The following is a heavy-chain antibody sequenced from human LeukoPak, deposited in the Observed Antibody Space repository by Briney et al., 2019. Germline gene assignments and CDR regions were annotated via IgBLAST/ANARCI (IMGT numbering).Heavy chain of an antibody. Sequence: GGSLRLSCAASGFTFSSYAMSWVRQAPGKGLEWVSAISGSGGSTNYADSVKGRFTISRDNSKNTLYLQMNSLRAEDTAVYYCAKDFSYNWAIDYWGQGTLVTVSS. CDR3: AKDFSYNWAIDY. V-gene: IGHV3-23*01. D-gene: IGHD1-20*01. J-gene: IGHJ4*02. CDR2: ISGSGGST. CDR1: GFTFSSYA.